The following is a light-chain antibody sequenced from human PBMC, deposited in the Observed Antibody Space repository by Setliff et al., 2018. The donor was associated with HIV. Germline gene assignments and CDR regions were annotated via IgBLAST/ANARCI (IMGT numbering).Light chain of an antibody. J-gene: IGLJ2*01. Sequence: QSALAQPASVSGSPGQSITISCTGTRSDIAVYNYVSWYQQHPGKAPKLMIYDVTRRPSGVSNRFSGSKSGNTASLTISGLQAEDEGDYYCSSYTSSSTLVVFGGGTQLTVL. CDR3: SSYTSSSTLVV. V-gene: IGLV2-14*03. CDR1: RSDIAVYNY. CDR2: DVT.